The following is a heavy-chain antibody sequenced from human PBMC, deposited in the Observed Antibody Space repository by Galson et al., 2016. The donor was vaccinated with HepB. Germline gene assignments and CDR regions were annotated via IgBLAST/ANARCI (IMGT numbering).Heavy chain of an antibody. CDR3: AKGQTNWATFDS. D-gene: IGHD7-27*01. V-gene: IGHV3-9*01. CDR2: VNWNSATF. Sequence: CLILACAASGFTFSDYVMHEVRQLPGTGLEWVSGVNWNSATFAYADSVRGRFTISRDNAENSLYLQMNSLRAEDTALYNCAKGQTNWATFDSWGQGTLVTVSS. J-gene: IGHJ4*02. CDR1: GFTFSDYV.